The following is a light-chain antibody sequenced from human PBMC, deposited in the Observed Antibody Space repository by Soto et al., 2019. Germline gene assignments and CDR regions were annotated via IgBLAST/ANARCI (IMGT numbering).Light chain of an antibody. V-gene: IGKV1-39*01. CDR2: AAS. CDR3: QQTYMVPYT. J-gene: IGKJ2*01. Sequence: DIQMTQSPSSLSASVGDRVTITCRASQSISSYLNWYQQKPGKAPKLLIYAASSLQSGVPSRFSGSGSGTEFTLTISSLRTDDFAVYFCQQTYMVPYTFGQGTKVDIK. CDR1: QSISSY.